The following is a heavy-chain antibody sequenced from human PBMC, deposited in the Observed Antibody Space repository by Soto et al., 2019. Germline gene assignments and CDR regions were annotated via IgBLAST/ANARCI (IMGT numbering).Heavy chain of an antibody. V-gene: IGHV3-23*01. CDR3: AKVRQRFLDILTGATNFDS. J-gene: IGHJ4*02. D-gene: IGHD3-9*01. CDR2: ISSDSDLR. CDR1: GFTFNNFA. Sequence: EVHLLGSGGDLVKPGGSLRLSCEVSGFTFNNFAMSWVRQSPGKGLEWVSTISSDSDLRQYAESVKGRFTISRDNSKSALFRQMNSLRAEDTALYFCAKVRQRFLDILTGATNFDSWGQGTLVTVSS.